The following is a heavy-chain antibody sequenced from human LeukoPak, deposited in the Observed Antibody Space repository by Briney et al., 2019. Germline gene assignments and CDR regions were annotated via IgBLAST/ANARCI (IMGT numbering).Heavy chain of an antibody. D-gene: IGHD2-2*01. CDR1: GFSFSTYD. CDR3: ARADCSSSTCYLRRSWFDP. Sequence: GGSLRLSCAVSGFSFSTYDMNWVRQAPGKGLEWVSSISTSSRYIYYKDSVRGRFTISRDDAKNSLYLEMNSLRAEDTAVYYCARADCSSSTCYLRRSWFDPWGQGTLVTVSS. J-gene: IGHJ5*02. V-gene: IGHV3-21*01. CDR2: ISTSSRYI.